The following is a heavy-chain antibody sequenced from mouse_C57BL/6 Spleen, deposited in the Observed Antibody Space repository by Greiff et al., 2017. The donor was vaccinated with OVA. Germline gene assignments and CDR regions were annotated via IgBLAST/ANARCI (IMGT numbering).Heavy chain of an antibody. CDR1: GYTFTSYW. CDR2: IYPGSGST. Sequence: QVQLKQPGAELVKPGASVKMSCKASGYTFTSYWITWVKQRPGQGLEWIGDIYPGSGSTNYNEKFKSKATLTVDTSSSTAYMQLSSLTSEDSAVYYCARFITTRAMDYWGQGTSVTVSS. D-gene: IGHD1-1*01. CDR3: ARFITTRAMDY. V-gene: IGHV1-55*01. J-gene: IGHJ4*01.